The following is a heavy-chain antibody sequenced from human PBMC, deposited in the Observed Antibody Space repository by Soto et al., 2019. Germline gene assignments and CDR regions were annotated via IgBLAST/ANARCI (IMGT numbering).Heavy chain of an antibody. D-gene: IGHD3-10*01. CDR1: GFTFSSYW. Sequence: EVQLVESGGGLVQPGGSLRLSCAASGFTFSSYWMSWVRQAPGKGLEWVANIKQDGSEKYYVDSVKSRFTISRDNAKNNLNLKMNSLRTEDTAVYYCARDLSLRGAYNWFDPWGQGTLVTVSS. CDR2: IKQDGSEK. J-gene: IGHJ5*02. V-gene: IGHV3-7*05. CDR3: ARDLSLRGAYNWFDP.